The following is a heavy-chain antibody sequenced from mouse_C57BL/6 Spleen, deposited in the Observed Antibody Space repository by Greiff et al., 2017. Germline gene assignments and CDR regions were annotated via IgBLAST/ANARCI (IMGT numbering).Heavy chain of an antibody. CDR2: INPNNGGT. V-gene: IGHV1-26*01. J-gene: IGHJ4*01. Sequence: VQLQQSGPELVKPGASVKISCKASGYTFTDYYMNWVKQSHGKSLEWIGDINPNNGGTSYNQKFKGKATLTVDKSSSTAYMELRSLTSEDSAVYYGARGGWLLRNAMDYWGQGTSVTVSS. CDR1: GYTFTDYY. D-gene: IGHD2-3*01. CDR3: ARGGWLLRNAMDY.